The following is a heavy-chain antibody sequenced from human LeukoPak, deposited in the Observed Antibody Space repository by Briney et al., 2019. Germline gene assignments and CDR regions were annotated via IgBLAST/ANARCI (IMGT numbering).Heavy chain of an antibody. V-gene: IGHV3-9*01. CDR1: GFTFDDYA. Sequence: GGSLRLSCAASGFTFDDYAMHWVRQAPGKGLEWVSGISWNSGSIGYADSVKGRFTISRDNAKNSLYLQMNSLRAEDTALYYCAKDGAVAGKYYYYYMDVWGKGTTVTVSS. D-gene: IGHD6-19*01. CDR3: AKDGAVAGKYYYYYMDV. J-gene: IGHJ6*03. CDR2: ISWNSGSI.